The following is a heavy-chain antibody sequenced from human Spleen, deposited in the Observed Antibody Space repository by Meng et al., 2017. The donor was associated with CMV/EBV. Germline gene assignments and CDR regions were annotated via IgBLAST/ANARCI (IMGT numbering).Heavy chain of an antibody. V-gene: IGHV1-69*04. Sequence: SVKVSCKASGGTFSSDAMSWVRQAPGKGFEWMGRIIPIVGVGNYAQKFQDRLTITAEKSTSTVYMELSSLRSGDTAVYYCARQTKSFAAPDVWGQGTTVTVSS. CDR1: GGTFSSDA. CDR3: ARQTKSFAAPDV. J-gene: IGHJ6*02. D-gene: IGHD1-1*01. CDR2: IIPIVGVG.